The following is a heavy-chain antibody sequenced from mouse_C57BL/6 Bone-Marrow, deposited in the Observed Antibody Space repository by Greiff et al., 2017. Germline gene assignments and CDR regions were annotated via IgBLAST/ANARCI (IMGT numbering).Heavy chain of an antibody. CDR1: GYTFTSYW. CDR3: VSWGATAPSWFAY. D-gene: IGHD3-1*01. J-gene: IGHJ3*01. CDR2: INPSNGGT. V-gene: IGHV1-53*01. Sequence: VQLQQPGTDLVKPGASVKLSCTASGYTFTSYWMHWVKQRPGQGLEWIGNINPSNGGTNYNEKFKSKATLTVDKSSSTAYMQLSSLTSGDSAVYYGVSWGATAPSWFAYWGQGTLVTVSA.